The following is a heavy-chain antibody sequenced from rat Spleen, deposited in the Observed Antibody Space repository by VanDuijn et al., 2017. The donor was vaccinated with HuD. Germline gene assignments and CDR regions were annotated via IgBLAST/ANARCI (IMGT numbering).Heavy chain of an antibody. CDR1: GFTFSNYD. CDR3: ARGTGAY. CDR2: ISTSGGST. Sequence: EVQLVESGGGLVQPGRSLKLSCAASGFTFSNYDMAWVRQAPTKGLEWVASISTSGGSTYYRDSVKGRFTVSRDNAKSTLYLQMDSLRSEDTATYYCARGTGAYWGQGTLVTVSS. J-gene: IGHJ3*01. V-gene: IGHV5-25*01. D-gene: IGHD4-3*01.